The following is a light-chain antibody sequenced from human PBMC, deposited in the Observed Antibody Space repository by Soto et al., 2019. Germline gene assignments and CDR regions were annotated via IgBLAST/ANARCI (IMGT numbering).Light chain of an antibody. J-gene: IGKJ1*01. CDR1: QTISGW. CDR3: QQYNSDPLT. CDR2: DAS. Sequence: DIQMTQSPSPLSASIRDRVTITCRASQTISGWLASYQQKPGKAPKLLIYDASSLQSGVPSRFSGSGSGTEFTLTVSSLQPDDFATYYCQQYNSDPLTFGQGTKVEIK. V-gene: IGKV1-5*01.